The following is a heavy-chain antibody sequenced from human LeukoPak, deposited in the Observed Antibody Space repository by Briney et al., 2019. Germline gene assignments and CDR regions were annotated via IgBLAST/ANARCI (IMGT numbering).Heavy chain of an antibody. CDR1: GYTFTSYY. CDR3: ARAANWHDDDWFDP. Sequence: ASVKVSCKASGYTFTSYYINWVRQAAGQGPEWMGWMNPNSGNTDYAQRFQGRVTMTRNTSISTAYMELSSLRSEDTAVYYCARAANWHDDDWFDPWGQGTLVTVSS. CDR2: MNPNSGNT. D-gene: IGHD1-1*01. V-gene: IGHV1-8*01. J-gene: IGHJ5*02.